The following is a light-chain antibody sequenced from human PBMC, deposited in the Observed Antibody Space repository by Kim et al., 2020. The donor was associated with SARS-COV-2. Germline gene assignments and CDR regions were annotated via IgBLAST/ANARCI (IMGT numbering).Light chain of an antibody. CDR3: QQYNNFPIT. J-gene: IGKJ5*01. CDR2: KTS. V-gene: IGKV1-5*03. CDR1: QSFSSW. Sequence: GDRVTITCRASQSFSSWLAWYQQKPGKVPKLLIYKTSILENGVPSRFSGSGSETEFTLTISSLQPDVFATYYCQQYNNFPITFGQGTRLEIK.